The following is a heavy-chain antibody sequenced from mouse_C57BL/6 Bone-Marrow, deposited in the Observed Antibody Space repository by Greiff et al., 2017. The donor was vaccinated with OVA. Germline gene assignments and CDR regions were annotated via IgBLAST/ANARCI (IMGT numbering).Heavy chain of an antibody. V-gene: IGHV1-55*01. CDR1: GYTFTSYW. D-gene: IGHD1-1*01. CDR2: IYPGSGST. J-gene: IGHJ3*01. Sequence: QVHVKQPGAELVKPGASVKMSCKASGYTFTSYWITWVKQRPGQGLEWIGDIYPGSGSTNYNEKFKSKATLTVDTSSSTAYMQLSSLTSEDSAVYYCARDGDGSSYLFAYWGQGTLVTVSA. CDR3: ARDGDGSSYLFAY.